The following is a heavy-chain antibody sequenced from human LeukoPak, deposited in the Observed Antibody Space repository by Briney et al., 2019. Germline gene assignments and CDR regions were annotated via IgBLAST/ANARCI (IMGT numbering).Heavy chain of an antibody. J-gene: IGHJ4*02. Sequence: GGSLRLSCAASGFTFSSYAMHWVRQAPGKGLEWVAVISYEGSNKYYADSVKGRFTISRDNSKNTLYLQMNSLRAEDTAVYYCAKDPDSSGYYWGQGTLVTVSS. D-gene: IGHD3-22*01. CDR1: GFTFSSYA. CDR2: ISYEGSNK. CDR3: AKDPDSSGYY. V-gene: IGHV3-30-3*01.